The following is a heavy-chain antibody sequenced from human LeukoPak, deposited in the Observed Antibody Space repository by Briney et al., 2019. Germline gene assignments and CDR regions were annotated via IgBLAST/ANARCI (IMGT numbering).Heavy chain of an antibody. J-gene: IGHJ5*02. CDR1: GGSFSGYY. Sequence: SETLSLTCAFYGGSFSGYYWSWIRQPPAKGLEWIGEINHSGSTNYNPSLKSRVTISVDTSKTQCSLKLSSVTAADTAVYYCARFTTYATVTTDWFDPWGQGTLVTVSS. CDR3: ARFTTYATVTTDWFDP. CDR2: INHSGST. V-gene: IGHV4-34*01. D-gene: IGHD4-17*01.